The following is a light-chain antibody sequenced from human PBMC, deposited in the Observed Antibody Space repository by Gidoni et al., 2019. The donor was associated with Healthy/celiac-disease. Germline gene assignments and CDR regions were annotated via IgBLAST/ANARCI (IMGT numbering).Light chain of an antibody. Sequence: IQMTQPPSSLSASVGDRVTITCRASKSISSYLNWYQQKPGKAPKLLIDAASSLQSGVPSRFSGSGGGTDFTLTISSLQPEDFATDDCQQSYSTPRLTFGPGTKVDSK. CDR2: AAS. CDR3: QQSYSTPRLT. V-gene: IGKV1-39*01. J-gene: IGKJ3*01. CDR1: KSISSY.